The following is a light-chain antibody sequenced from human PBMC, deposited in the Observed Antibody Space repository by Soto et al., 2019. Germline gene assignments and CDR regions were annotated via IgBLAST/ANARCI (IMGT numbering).Light chain of an antibody. CDR2: EVT. CDR1: RRDVGGYNY. Sequence: QSALTQPASVSGSPGQSITISCTGTRRDVGGYNYVSWYQRYPGKSPKLLIYEVTHRPSGVSNRFSGSKSGNTASLTISGLQAEDEADYYCSSYTISNTLPVVFGTGTKVTVL. J-gene: IGLJ1*01. CDR3: SSYTISNTLPVV. V-gene: IGLV2-14*01.